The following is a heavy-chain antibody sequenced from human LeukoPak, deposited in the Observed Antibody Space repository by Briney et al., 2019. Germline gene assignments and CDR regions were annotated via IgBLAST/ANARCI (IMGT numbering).Heavy chain of an antibody. D-gene: IGHD3-3*01. CDR3: ARDSPHYDFWSGYYSSYYYYYMDV. V-gene: IGHV4-59*12. CDR2: IYYSGST. J-gene: IGHJ6*03. CDR1: GGSISSYY. Sequence: SETLSLTCTVSGGSISSYYWSWIRQPPGKGLEWIGYIYYSGSTNYNPSLKSRVTISVDTSKNQFSLKLSSVTAADTAVYYCARDSPHYDFWSGYYSSYYYYYMDVWGKGTTVTVSS.